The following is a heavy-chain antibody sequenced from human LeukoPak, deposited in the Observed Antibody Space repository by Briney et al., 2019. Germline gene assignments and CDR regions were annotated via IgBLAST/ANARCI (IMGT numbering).Heavy chain of an antibody. V-gene: IGHV3-30-3*01. CDR3: ARDSGGSCGY. J-gene: IGHJ4*02. CDR2: ISYDGSNK. Sequence: PGRFLRLSCAASGFTFSSYAMHWVRQAPGKGLEWVAVISYDGSNKYYADSVKGRFTISRDNSKNTLYLQMNSLRAEDTAVYYCARDSGGSCGYWGQGTLVTVSS. D-gene: IGHD2-15*01. CDR1: GFTFSSYA.